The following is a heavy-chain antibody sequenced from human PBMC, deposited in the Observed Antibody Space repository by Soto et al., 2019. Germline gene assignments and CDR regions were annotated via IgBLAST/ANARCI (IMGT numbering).Heavy chain of an antibody. J-gene: IGHJ6*02. CDR2: ISYDGSNK. Sequence: GGSLRLSCAASGFTFSSYAMHWVRQAPGKGLEWVAVISYDGSNKYYADSVKGRFTISRDNSKNTLYLQMNSLRAEDTAVYYCARDLGDTAMIKQTYYYYGMDVWGQGTTVTVSS. CDR1: GFTFSSYA. CDR3: ARDLGDTAMIKQTYYYYGMDV. D-gene: IGHD5-18*01. V-gene: IGHV3-30-3*01.